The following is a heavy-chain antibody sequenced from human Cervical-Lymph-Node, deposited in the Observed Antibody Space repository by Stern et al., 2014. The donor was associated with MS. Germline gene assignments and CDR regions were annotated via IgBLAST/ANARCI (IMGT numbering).Heavy chain of an antibody. V-gene: IGHV1-69*01. CDR3: AREIITETTLGWFDP. J-gene: IGHJ5*02. Sequence: QVQLVQSGAEVKRPGSSVKVSCKASGGTFNSDAIGWVRQAPGQGVEWMGGIVPIFGTSTYAQKFQGRVKITADESTGTSYMELSGLRSEDTAFYYGAREIITETTLGWFDPWGQGTLVTVSS. D-gene: IGHD1-7*01. CDR2: IVPIFGTS. CDR1: GGTFNSDA.